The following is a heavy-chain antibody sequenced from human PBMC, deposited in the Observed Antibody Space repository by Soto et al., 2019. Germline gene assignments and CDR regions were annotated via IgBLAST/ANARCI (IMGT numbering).Heavy chain of an antibody. CDR1: GFTFSSYG. J-gene: IGHJ3*02. Sequence: PGGSLRLSCAASGFTFSSYGMHWVRQAPGKGLEWVAVIWNDGKNKYYADSVKGRFTISRDNSKSTLDLQMNSLRVEDTAVYYCARDKGANAPIDMWGQGTMVTVSS. V-gene: IGHV3-33*01. CDR2: IWNDGKNK. CDR3: ARDKGANAPIDM.